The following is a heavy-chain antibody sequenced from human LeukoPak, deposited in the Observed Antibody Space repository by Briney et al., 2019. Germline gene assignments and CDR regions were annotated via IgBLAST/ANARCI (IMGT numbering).Heavy chain of an antibody. CDR3: ASPPAPYDFWSGYYSY. V-gene: IGHV4-39*01. D-gene: IGHD3-3*01. CDR1: GGSISSSRYY. J-gene: IGHJ4*02. CDR2: IYYSGST. Sequence: PSETLSLTCTVSGGSISSSRYYWGWIRQPPGKGLEWIGSIYYSGSTYYNPSLKSRVTISVDTSKNQFSLKLSSVTAADTAVYYCASPPAPYDFWSGYYSYWGQGTLVTVSS.